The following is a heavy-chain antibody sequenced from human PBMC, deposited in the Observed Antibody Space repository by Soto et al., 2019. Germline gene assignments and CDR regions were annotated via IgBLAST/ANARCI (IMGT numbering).Heavy chain of an antibody. V-gene: IGHV3-7*01. D-gene: IGHD6-13*01. Sequence: EGQLVESGGGLVQPGGSLRLSCAASRFTFSNHWITWVRQAPGKELEWVANINRDGSEKYYVDSVRGRFTISRDNAKNSMYLQMDSLRAEDTAVYYCARGGSSSSWYWALWGQGTTVTVSS. J-gene: IGHJ6*02. CDR3: ARGGSSSSWYWAL. CDR1: RFTFSNHW. CDR2: INRDGSEK.